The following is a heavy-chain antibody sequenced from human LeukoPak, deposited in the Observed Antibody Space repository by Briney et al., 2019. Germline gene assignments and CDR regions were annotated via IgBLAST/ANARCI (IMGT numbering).Heavy chain of an antibody. Sequence: GESLKISCKGSGYSFTSYWIGWVRQMPGKGLDWMGIIYPGDSDTRYSPSFQGQVTISADKSISTAYLQWSSLKASDTAMYYCARPPKSSSDAFDIWGQGTMVTVSS. CDR3: ARPPKSSSDAFDI. CDR1: GYSFTSYW. D-gene: IGHD6-6*01. V-gene: IGHV5-51*01. J-gene: IGHJ3*02. CDR2: IYPGDSDT.